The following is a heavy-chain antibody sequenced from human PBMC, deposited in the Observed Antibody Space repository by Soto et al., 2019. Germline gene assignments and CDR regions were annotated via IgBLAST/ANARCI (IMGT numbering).Heavy chain of an antibody. D-gene: IGHD3-3*01. CDR3: TRPNFGVVIIGDAFDI. J-gene: IGHJ3*02. V-gene: IGHV3-73*01. Sequence: VGSLRLACAASGFTFRGSAMHGVRQASGKGLEWVGRIRNKANSYATVYAASVKGRFTISRDDSKNTAYLQMNSLKTEDTAVYYCTRPNFGVVIIGDAFDIWGQGTMVTVSS. CDR2: IRNKANSYAT. CDR1: GFTFRGSA.